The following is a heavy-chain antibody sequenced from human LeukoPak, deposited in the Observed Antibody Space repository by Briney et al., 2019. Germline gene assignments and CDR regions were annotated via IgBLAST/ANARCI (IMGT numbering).Heavy chain of an antibody. CDR1: GFTFSNAW. J-gene: IGHJ4*02. D-gene: IGHD2-15*01. CDR3: ARGSRGIVVVVGDDY. Sequence: NPGGSLRLSCAASGFTFSNAWMSWVRQAPGKGLEWVSFISSSGTYTNYAESVKGRFTISRDNAKNSLYLQMNSLRAEDTAVYYCARGSRGIVVVVGDDYWGQGTLVTVSS. CDR2: ISSSGTYT. V-gene: IGHV3-11*05.